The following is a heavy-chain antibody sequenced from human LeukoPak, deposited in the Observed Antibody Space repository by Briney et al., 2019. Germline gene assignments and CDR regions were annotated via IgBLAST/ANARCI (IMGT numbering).Heavy chain of an antibody. J-gene: IGHJ4*02. CDR2: ISWNSGSI. D-gene: IGHD6-19*01. Sequence: GRSLRLSCAASGFTFDDYAMHWVRQAPGKGLEWVSGISWNSGSIGYADSVKGRFTISRDNAKNSLYLQMNSLRAEDTALYYCAKDGDIAVAGTSDYWGQGTLVTVSS. V-gene: IGHV3-9*01. CDR3: AKDGDIAVAGTSDY. CDR1: GFTFDDYA.